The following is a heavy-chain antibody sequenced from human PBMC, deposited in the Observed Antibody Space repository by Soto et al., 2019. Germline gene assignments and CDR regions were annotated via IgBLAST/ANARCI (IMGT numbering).Heavy chain of an antibody. J-gene: IGHJ4*02. CDR1: GFTFSSYG. D-gene: IGHD4-17*01. CDR2: ISYDGSNK. Sequence: QVQLVESGGGVVQPGRSLRLSCAASGFTFSSYGMHWVRQAPGKGLEWVAVISYDGSNKYYADSVKGRFTISRDNSKNTLYLQMNSLRAEDTAVYYGAKDLIEGYGDYEFADYWGQGTLVTVSS. V-gene: IGHV3-30*18. CDR3: AKDLIEGYGDYEFADY.